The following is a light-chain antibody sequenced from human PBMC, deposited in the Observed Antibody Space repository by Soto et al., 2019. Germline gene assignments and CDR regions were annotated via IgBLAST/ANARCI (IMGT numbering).Light chain of an antibody. J-gene: IGKJ1*01. Sequence: DIQMTQSPSSLSASVGDRLTITCRASQSIGSKLNWYQQKQGEAPRLLIYAASSLQGGVPSRFSGSGSGTDFTLTISSLQPEDFATFYCQQSYSTPRTFGQGTKVDIK. CDR2: AAS. CDR3: QQSYSTPRT. V-gene: IGKV1-39*01. CDR1: QSIGSK.